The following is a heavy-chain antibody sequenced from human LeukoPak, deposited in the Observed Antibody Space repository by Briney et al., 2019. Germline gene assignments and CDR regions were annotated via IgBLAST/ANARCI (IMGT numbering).Heavy chain of an antibody. CDR2: IYYSGST. D-gene: IGHD2-2*01. Sequence: SETLSLTCTVSGGSISSSSYYWGWIRQPPGKGLEWIGSIYYSGSTYYNPSLKSRVTISVDTSKNQFSLKLSSVTAAGTAVYYCARRRDCSSTSCSGYYYYYMDAWGKGTTVTVSS. J-gene: IGHJ6*03. CDR1: GGSISSSSYY. CDR3: ARRRDCSSTSCSGYYYYYMDA. V-gene: IGHV4-39*01.